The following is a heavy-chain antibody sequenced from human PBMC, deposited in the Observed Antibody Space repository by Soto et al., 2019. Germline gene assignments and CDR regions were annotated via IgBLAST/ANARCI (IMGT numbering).Heavy chain of an antibody. CDR1: GGSISSSSYY. D-gene: IGHD2-15*01. CDR2: IYYSGST. CDR3: ARQLYCSGGSCYWENWFDP. V-gene: IGHV4-39*01. J-gene: IGHJ5*02. Sequence: SETLSLTCTVSGGSISSSSYYWGWIRQPPGKGLEWIGSIYYSGSTYYNPSLKSRVTISVDTSKNQFSLKLSSVTAADTAVYYCARQLYCSGGSCYWENWFDPWGQGTLVTVSS.